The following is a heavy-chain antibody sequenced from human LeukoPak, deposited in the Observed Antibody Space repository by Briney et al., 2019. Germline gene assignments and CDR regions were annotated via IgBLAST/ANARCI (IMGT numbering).Heavy chain of an antibody. CDR2: INSDGSWT. CDR1: GFTFSSYW. V-gene: IGHV3-74*01. J-gene: IGHJ4*02. D-gene: IGHD2-2*01. CDR3: VSFYETY. Sequence: GGSLRLSCAASGFTFSSYWMHWVRQAPGKGLVWVSHINSDGSWTGYADSVKGRFTTSKDNAKNTVYLQMNNLRAEDTAVYYCVSFYETYRGRGTLVTVSS.